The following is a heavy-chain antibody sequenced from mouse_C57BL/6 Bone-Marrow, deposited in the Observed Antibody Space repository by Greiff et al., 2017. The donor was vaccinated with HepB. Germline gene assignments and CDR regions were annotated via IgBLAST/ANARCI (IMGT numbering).Heavy chain of an antibody. CDR1: GYTFTDYC. J-gene: IGHJ3*01. D-gene: IGHD2-12*01. V-gene: IGHV1-84*01. Sequence: VQLVESGPELVKPGASVKISCKASGYTFTDYCINWVKQRPGQGLEWIGWIFPGSGNTKYNEKFKGKATLTVDTSSSTAYMQRSSLTSDDSAFYCGARGRDCSSYSWFAYWGQGTLVTVSA. CDR3: ARGRDCSSYSWFAY. CDR2: IFPGSGNT.